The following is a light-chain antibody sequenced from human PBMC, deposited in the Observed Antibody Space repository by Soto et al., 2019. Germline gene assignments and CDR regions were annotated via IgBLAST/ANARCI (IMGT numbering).Light chain of an antibody. CDR3: LQHINYPWT. Sequence: AIQMTHSPSSLAAAGGDRVTISCRASQAIGNALSWYQQKPGKPPKVLIYGASNLQSGVPPRFSGSGSGTDFTLAISSLQPADSATYYCLQHINYPWTFGQGTKVDIK. CDR1: QAIGNA. J-gene: IGKJ1*01. V-gene: IGKV1-6*01. CDR2: GAS.